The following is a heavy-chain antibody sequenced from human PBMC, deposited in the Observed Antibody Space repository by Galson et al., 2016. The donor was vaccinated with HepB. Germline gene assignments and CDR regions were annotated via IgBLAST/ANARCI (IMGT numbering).Heavy chain of an antibody. J-gene: IGHJ6*02. CDR2: ISGSTITT. CDR1: GFTFSSYT. V-gene: IGHV3-23*01. D-gene: IGHD1-1*01. CDR3: ARRTTGTMWSVDI. Sequence: SLRLSCAASGFTFSSYTMSWVRQAPGKGLEWVSIISGSTITTHYADSVKGRFTISRDNSKNTLYLQMNSLRPEDTAVYYCARRTTGTMWSVDIWGQGTTGTVSS.